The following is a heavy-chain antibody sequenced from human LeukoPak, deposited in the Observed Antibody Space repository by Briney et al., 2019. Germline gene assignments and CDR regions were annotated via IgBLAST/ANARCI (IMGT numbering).Heavy chain of an antibody. CDR1: GYTFTSYG. CDR3: ARGSGGSLLYYYYGMDV. CDR2: ISAYNGNT. V-gene: IGHV1-18*01. J-gene: IGHJ6*02. D-gene: IGHD2-15*01. Sequence: ASVKVSCKASGYTFTSYGISWVRQAPGQGLEWMGWISAYNGNTNYAQKFQGRVTMTRNTSISTAYMELSSPRSEDTAVYYCARGSGGSLLYYYYGMDVWGQGTTVTVSS.